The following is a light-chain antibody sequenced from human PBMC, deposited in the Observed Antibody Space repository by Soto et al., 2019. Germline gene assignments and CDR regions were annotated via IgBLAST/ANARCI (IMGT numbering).Light chain of an antibody. Sequence: QSALTQPASVSGSPGQSITISCTGTSSEVGGYDYVSWYQHHPGKAPKLMIYDVSNRTSGVSNRFSGSKSGNTASLTISGLQAEDEADYYCSSYTSSSLYVFGTGTKVTVL. CDR2: DVS. CDR3: SSYTSSSLYV. V-gene: IGLV2-14*03. J-gene: IGLJ1*01. CDR1: SSEVGGYDY.